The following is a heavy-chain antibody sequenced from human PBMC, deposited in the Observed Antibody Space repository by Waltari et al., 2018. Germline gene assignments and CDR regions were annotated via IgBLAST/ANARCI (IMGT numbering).Heavy chain of an antibody. CDR1: GFTFTGYA. V-gene: IGHV3-23*01. CDR2: IRGSGGST. J-gene: IGHJ5*02. Sequence: EVQLLESGGGLVQPGGSLSAPCPASGFTFTGYALTWVGQAPGRGLGCVLAIRGSGGSTYYADSVKGRFTISRDNSKNTLYLQMNSLRAEDTAVYYCAKERGYCTNGVCYPPNWFDPWGQGTLVTVSS. D-gene: IGHD2-8*01. CDR3: AKERGYCTNGVCYPPNWFDP.